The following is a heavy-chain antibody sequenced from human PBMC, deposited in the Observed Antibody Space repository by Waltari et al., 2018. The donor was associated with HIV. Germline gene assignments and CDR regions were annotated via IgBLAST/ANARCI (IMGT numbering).Heavy chain of an antibody. D-gene: IGHD6-19*01. CDR3: TRDSGSRTGWYGGAFDY. V-gene: IGHV3-48*02. CDR2: ISASSSST. CDR1: GFIFSSYS. Sequence: DVQLVESGGVLVQPGGSLRLPCAVSGFIFSSYSMIWVRQAPGKGLEWISYISASSSSTDYTDSVKGRFTIFRDNVENSLYLQMDSLRDEDTAVYYCTRDSGSRTGWYGGAFDYWGPGTLVTVSS. J-gene: IGHJ4*02.